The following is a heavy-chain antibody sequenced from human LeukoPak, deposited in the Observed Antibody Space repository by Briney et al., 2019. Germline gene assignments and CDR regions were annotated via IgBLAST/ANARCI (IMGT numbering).Heavy chain of an antibody. V-gene: IGHV2-5*02. J-gene: IGHJ6*03. Sequence: SGPTLVKPTETLTLTCTFSGFSLSTRGVGVGWIRQPPGKALEWLALIYWDDDKRYNPSLRSRLTITKDTSKNQVVLRMTNMDPADAATYYCTLTRGAGELLTYMDVWGNGTTVTVSS. CDR1: GFSLSTRGVG. CDR3: TLTRGAGELLTYMDV. CDR2: IYWDDDK. D-gene: IGHD3-10*01.